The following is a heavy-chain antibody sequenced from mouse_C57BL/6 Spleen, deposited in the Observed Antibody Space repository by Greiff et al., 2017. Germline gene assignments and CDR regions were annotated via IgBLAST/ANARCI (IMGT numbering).Heavy chain of an antibody. V-gene: IGHV1-69*01. Sequence: QVQLKQPGAELVMPGASVKLSCKASGYTFTSYWMHWVKQRPGQGLEWIGEIDPSDSNTNYNQKFKGKSTLTVDKSSSTAYMQLSSLTSEDSAVYYCARHDPRGFAYWCQGSLVTVAA. CDR1: GYTFTSYW. CDR3: ARHDPRGFAY. CDR2: IDPSDSNT. J-gene: IGHJ3*01.